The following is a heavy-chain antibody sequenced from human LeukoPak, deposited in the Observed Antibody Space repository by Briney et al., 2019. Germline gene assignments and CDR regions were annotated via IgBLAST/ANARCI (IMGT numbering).Heavy chain of an antibody. Sequence: PGGSLRLSCAASGFTFSSYAMHWVRQAPGKGLEWVSGLSGSGSSAYYADSVKGRFTISRDNSKNTLYLQMNSLRPEDTAVYYCAKGLTNLGDDWGQGTLVTVSS. V-gene: IGHV3-23*01. D-gene: IGHD3-9*01. CDR2: LSGSGSSA. CDR3: AKGLTNLGDD. CDR1: GFTFSSYA. J-gene: IGHJ4*02.